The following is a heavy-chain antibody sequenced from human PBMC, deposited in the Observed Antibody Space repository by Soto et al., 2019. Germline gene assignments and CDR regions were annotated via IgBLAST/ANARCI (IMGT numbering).Heavy chain of an antibody. Sequence: SETLSLTCTVSGGSISSGGYYWSWIRQHPGKGLEWIGYIYYSGSTYYNPSLKSRVTISVDTSKNQFSLKLSSVTAADTAVYYCARVGVEGGYYYYGMDVWGQGTTVTVSS. CDR3: ARVGVEGGYYYYGMDV. CDR2: IYYSGST. CDR1: GGSISSGGYY. J-gene: IGHJ6*02. V-gene: IGHV4-31*03.